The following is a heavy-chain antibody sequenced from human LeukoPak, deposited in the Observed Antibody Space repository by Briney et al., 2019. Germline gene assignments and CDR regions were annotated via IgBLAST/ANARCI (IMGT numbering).Heavy chain of an antibody. J-gene: IGHJ4*02. CDR2: INSRSSYI. D-gene: IGHD5-18*01. V-gene: IGHV3-21*01. Sequence: GGSLRLSCAASGFTFSSYSMTWVRQAPGKGLEWVSSINSRSSYIYYADSVKGRFTVSRGNAQNSLYLQMNSMRAEDTAVYYCAREIAGYSYGAFDYWGQGTLVTVSS. CDR1: GFTFSSYS. CDR3: AREIAGYSYGAFDY.